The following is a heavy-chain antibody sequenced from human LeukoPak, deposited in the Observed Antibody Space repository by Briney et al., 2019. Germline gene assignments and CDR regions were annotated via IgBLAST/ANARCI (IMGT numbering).Heavy chain of an antibody. V-gene: IGHV4-31*03. CDR3: ARSRAGFTVMYFDY. Sequence: SQTLSLTCTVSGGSISSGDYYWSWIRQHPGKGLEWIGYIHYSGSTHYNPSLKSRVIISVDTSKNQFSLKLRSVAAADTAVYYCARSRAGFTVMYFDYWGQGTLVTVSS. D-gene: IGHD4-17*01. CDR1: GGSISSGDYY. J-gene: IGHJ4*02. CDR2: IHYSGST.